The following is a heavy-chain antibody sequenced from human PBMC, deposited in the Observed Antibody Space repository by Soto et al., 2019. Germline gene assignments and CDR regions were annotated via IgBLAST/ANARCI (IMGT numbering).Heavy chain of an antibody. D-gene: IGHD3-3*01. CDR2: IWGGGGST. CDR3: ANLNGVTIFGVVNNWFDP. V-gene: IGHV3-33*06. Sequence: GGSLRLSCAASGFTFSSYGMHWVRQAPGKGLEWVAVIWGGGGSTYYADSVKGRFTISRDNSKNTLYLQMNSLRAEDTAVYYCANLNGVTIFGVVNNWFDPWGQGTLVTVSS. CDR1: GFTFSSYG. J-gene: IGHJ5*02.